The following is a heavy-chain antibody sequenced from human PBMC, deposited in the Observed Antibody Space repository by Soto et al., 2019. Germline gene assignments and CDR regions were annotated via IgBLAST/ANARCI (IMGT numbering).Heavy chain of an antibody. D-gene: IGHD6-19*01. CDR3: ARGYSGWYGLVFYY. Sequence: QVQLQQWGAGLLKPSETLSLTCAVYGGSFSGYYWSWIRQPPGKGLEWIGEINHSGSTTYNPSLKSRVTISVDTAKNQFSLKLSSVTAADTAVYYCARGYSGWYGLVFYYWGQGTLVIVSS. J-gene: IGHJ4*02. V-gene: IGHV4-34*01. CDR1: GGSFSGYY. CDR2: INHSGST.